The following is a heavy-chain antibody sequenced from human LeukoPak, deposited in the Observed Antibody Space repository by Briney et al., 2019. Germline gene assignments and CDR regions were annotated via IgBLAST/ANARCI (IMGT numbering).Heavy chain of an antibody. Sequence: ASVKVSCKASGYTFTSYAMNWVRQAPGQGLEWMGWINTNTGNPTYARGFTGRFVFSLDTPVSTAYLQISSLKAEDTAVYYCAPSWGAVAVTDYWGQGTLVTVSS. CDR3: APSWGAVAVTDY. J-gene: IGHJ4*02. D-gene: IGHD6-19*01. CDR1: GYTFTSYA. CDR2: INTNTGNP. V-gene: IGHV7-4-1*02.